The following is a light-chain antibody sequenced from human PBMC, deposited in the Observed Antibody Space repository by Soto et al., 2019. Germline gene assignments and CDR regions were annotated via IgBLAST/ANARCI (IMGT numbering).Light chain of an antibody. CDR2: DAS. Sequence: DIQRTQSPSTRSASVGDRVTITCRASQSISSWLAWYQQKPGKAPKLLIYDASSLESGVPSRFSGSGSGTEFTLTISSLQPDDFATYYCQQYNSYSLTFGGGTKVDIK. CDR3: QQYNSYSLT. CDR1: QSISSW. J-gene: IGKJ4*01. V-gene: IGKV1-5*01.